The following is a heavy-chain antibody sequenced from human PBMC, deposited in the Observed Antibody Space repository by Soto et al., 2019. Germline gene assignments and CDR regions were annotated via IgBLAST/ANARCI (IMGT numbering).Heavy chain of an antibody. J-gene: IGHJ5*02. D-gene: IGHD3-10*01. CDR2: IYYSGST. CDR3: ARAGLDTMVRGVPLDP. V-gene: IGHV4-59*01. Sequence: SETLSLTCTVSGGSISSYYWSWIRQPPGKGLEWIGYIYYSGSTNYNPSLKSRVTISVDTSKNQFSLKLSSVTAADTAVYYCARAGLDTMVRGVPLDPWGQGTLVTVS. CDR1: GGSISSYY.